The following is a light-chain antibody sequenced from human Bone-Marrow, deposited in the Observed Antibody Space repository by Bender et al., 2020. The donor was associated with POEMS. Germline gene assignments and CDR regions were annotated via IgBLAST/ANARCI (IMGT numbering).Light chain of an antibody. CDR1: HLGDQY. CDR3: QAWDTSSVV. V-gene: IGLV3-1*01. CDR2: EDN. Sequence: SYGLTQPPSVSVSPGHTANTTCPGDHLGDQYASWYQLKPGQSPVLVIYEDNKRPSGIPERFSGSNSGNIATLTISGTQALDEADYYCQAWDTSSVVFGGGTKLTVL. J-gene: IGLJ2*01.